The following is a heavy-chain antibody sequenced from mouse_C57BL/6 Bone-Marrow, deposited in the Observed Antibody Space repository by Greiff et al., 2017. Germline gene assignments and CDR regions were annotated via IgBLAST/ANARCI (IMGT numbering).Heavy chain of an antibody. CDR3: ARSELRRYFDV. J-gene: IGHJ1*03. Sequence: QVQLKQPGAELVKPGASVKLSCKASGYTFTSYWMHWVKQRPGQGLEWIGMIHPNSGSTNYNEKFKSKATLTVDKSSSTAYMQLSSLTSEDSAVYYCARSELRRYFDVWGTGTTVTVSS. CDR2: IHPNSGST. V-gene: IGHV1-64*01. CDR1: GYTFTSYW. D-gene: IGHD1-2*01.